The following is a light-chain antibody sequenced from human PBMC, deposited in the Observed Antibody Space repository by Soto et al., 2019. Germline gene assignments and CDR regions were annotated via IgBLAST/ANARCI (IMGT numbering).Light chain of an antibody. V-gene: IGKV1-8*01. CDR2: AAS. CDR3: QQYNSYWYT. J-gene: IGKJ5*01. CDR1: QGISSY. Sequence: AIRMTQSPSSFSASTGDRVTITCRASQGISSYLAWYQQKPGKAPKLLIYAASTLQSGVPSRFSGSGSGTDFTLTISCLQSEDFATYYCQQYNSYWYTFGQGTRLEIK.